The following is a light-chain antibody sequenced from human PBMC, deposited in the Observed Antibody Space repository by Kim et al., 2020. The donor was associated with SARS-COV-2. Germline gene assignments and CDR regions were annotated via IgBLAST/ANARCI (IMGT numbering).Light chain of an antibody. CDR2: GKN. J-gene: IGLJ2*01. CDR1: SLRSYY. V-gene: IGLV3-19*01. CDR3: NSRDSSGNHVV. Sequence: ALGKTVRITCQGDSLRSYYASWYQQKPGQAPVLVIYGKNNRPSGIPDRFSGSSSRNTASLTITGAQAEDEADYYCNSRDSSGNHVVFGGGTQLTVL.